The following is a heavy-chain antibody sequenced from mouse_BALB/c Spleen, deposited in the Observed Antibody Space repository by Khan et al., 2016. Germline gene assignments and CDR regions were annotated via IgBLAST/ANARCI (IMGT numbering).Heavy chain of an antibody. D-gene: IGHD1-1*01. CDR1: VYEFPSHD. J-gene: IGHJ3*01. CDR2: INSAGNDT. CDR3: TRHYYGSSVWFAY. V-gene: IGHV5-2*01. Sequence: EVELVESGGGLVQPGESLKLSCESNVYEFPSHDMSWVRKTPEKRLELVAAINSAGNDTYYPDTMERRFIISRDNTKKTLYLQINSLRSENTAFYYCTRHYYGSSVWFAYWGQGTLVTVSA.